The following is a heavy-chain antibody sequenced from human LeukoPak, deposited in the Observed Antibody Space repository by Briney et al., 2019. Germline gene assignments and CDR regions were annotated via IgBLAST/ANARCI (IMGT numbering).Heavy chain of an antibody. Sequence: GGSLRLSCAASGFTFSSYEMNWVRQAPGKGLEWVSYISSSGSTIYYADSVKGRFTISRDNAKNSLYLQMNSLRAEDTAVYYCVTMIVAVTQGDAFDIWGQGTMVTVSS. D-gene: IGHD3-22*01. V-gene: IGHV3-48*03. CDR3: VTMIVAVTQGDAFDI. CDR1: GFTFSSYE. J-gene: IGHJ3*02. CDR2: ISSSGSTI.